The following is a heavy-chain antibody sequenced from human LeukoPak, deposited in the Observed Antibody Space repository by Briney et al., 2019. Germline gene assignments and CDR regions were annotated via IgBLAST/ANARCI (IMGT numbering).Heavy chain of an antibody. CDR3: AREFGTSRSFDI. CDR2: LSRGSDGK. CDR1: GFTFSDYY. Sequence: PGGSLRLSCAGSGFTFSDYYMAWIRQTPGKGLQRVSYLSRGSDGKGCADSVKGRFTVSRDNDKNSMYLLMNSLTAEDTAVYYCAREFGTSRSFDIWGQGTMVTVSS. D-gene: IGHD2-2*01. J-gene: IGHJ3*02. V-gene: IGHV3-11*05.